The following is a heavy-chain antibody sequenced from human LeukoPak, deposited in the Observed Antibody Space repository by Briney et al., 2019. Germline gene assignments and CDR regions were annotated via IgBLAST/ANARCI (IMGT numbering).Heavy chain of an antibody. J-gene: IGHJ4*02. D-gene: IGHD5-18*01. V-gene: IGHV4-39*07. CDR2: IYYSGST. CDR1: GGSISSSSYY. Sequence: TAETLSLTCTVSGGSISSSSYYWGWIRQPPGKGLEWIGSIYYSGSTYYNPSLKSRVTISVDTSKNQFSLKLSSVTAADTAVYYCAMIRGYSYRDWGQGTLVTVSS. CDR3: AMIRGYSYRD.